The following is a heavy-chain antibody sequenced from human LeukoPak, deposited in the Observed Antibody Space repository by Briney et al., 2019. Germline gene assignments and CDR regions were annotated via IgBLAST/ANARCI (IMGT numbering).Heavy chain of an antibody. Sequence: SETLSLTCAVSGGSISSSNWWSWVRQPPGKGLEWIGEIYHSGSTNYNPSLKSRVTISVDKSKNQVSLKLSSVTAADTAVYYCATVTVVVPAAIRYFDLWGRGTLVTVSS. CDR3: ATVTVVVPAAIRYFDL. CDR2: IYHSGST. V-gene: IGHV4-4*02. D-gene: IGHD2-2*01. CDR1: GGSISSSNW. J-gene: IGHJ2*01.